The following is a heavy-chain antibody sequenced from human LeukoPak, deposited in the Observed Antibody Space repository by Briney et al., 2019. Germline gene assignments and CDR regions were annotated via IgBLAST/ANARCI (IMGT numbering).Heavy chain of an antibody. D-gene: IGHD6-19*01. V-gene: IGHV3-48*03. Sequence: GGSLRLSCAASEFTFSSYEMNWVRQAPGKGLEWVSYISSSGDTIYYADSVKGRFAISRDNAKNSLYLQMNSLRAEDTAVYYCAGSSGSNWFDPWGQGTLVTVSS. CDR2: ISSSGDTI. J-gene: IGHJ5*02. CDR1: EFTFSSYE. CDR3: AGSSGSNWFDP.